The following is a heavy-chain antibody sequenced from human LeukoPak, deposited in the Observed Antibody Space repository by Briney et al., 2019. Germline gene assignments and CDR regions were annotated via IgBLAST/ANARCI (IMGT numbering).Heavy chain of an antibody. J-gene: IGHJ4*02. CDR1: GYSFTSYW. V-gene: IGHV5-51*04. D-gene: IGHD1-26*01. CDR3: AIRYSGSYNDY. CDR2: IHPGDSDT. Sequence: GESLKISCKGSGYSFTSYWIGWVRQMPGKGLDWMGIIHPGDSDTRYSPSFQGQVTISADKPISTAYLQWSSLKASDTAMYYCAIRYSGSYNDYWGQGTLVTVSS.